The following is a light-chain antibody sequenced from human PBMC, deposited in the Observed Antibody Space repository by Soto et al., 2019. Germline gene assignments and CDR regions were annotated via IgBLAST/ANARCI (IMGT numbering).Light chain of an antibody. Sequence: EIVLTQSPGTLSLSPGERATLSCRASQSVSSSYLAWYQQKPGQAPRLLIYGASSRATGIPDRFSGSGSGTDFTLTISRLEPEEFAVYYCKQYGSSPGTFGQGHKVEIK. J-gene: IGKJ1*01. CDR1: QSVSSSY. CDR3: KQYGSSPGT. V-gene: IGKV3-20*01. CDR2: GAS.